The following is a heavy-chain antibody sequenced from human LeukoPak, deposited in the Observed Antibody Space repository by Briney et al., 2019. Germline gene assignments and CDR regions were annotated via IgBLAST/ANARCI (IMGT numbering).Heavy chain of an antibody. CDR1: GFTFSSYG. D-gene: IGHD3-22*01. Sequence: GGSLRLSCAASGFTFSSYGMHWVRQAPGKGLEWVAVISYDGSNKYYADSVKGRFTISRDNSKNTLYLQMNSLRAEDTAVYYCARIDSSGYYHGAFDIWGQGTMVTVSS. CDR3: ARIDSSGYYHGAFDI. J-gene: IGHJ3*02. CDR2: ISYDGSNK. V-gene: IGHV3-30*19.